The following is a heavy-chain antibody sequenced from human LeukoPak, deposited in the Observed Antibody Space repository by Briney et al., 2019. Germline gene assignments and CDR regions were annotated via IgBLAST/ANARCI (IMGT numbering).Heavy chain of an antibody. V-gene: IGHV3-33*01. D-gene: IGHD4/OR15-4a*01. Sequence: GGSLRLSCAAPGFTFSSYGMHWVRQAPGKGLGWVAVLWYDGSNKYYADSVKGRFTISRDNSKNTLYLQRNSLRAEDTAVYYCARDWDYDGASYGMDVWGKGTTVTVSS. CDR1: GFTFSSYG. CDR3: ARDWDYDGASYGMDV. CDR2: LWYDGSNK. J-gene: IGHJ6*04.